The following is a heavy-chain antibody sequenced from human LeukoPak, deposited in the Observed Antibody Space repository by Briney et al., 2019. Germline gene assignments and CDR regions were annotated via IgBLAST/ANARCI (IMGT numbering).Heavy chain of an antibody. D-gene: IGHD3-16*01. V-gene: IGHV5-51*01. CDR2: IYPGDSDT. Sequence: GESLKISCKGSGYSFINYWIGRVRQMPGKGLEWMGIIYPGDSDTTYSPSFQGQVTISADKSISTAYLQWSSLKASDTAMYYCARVVDVYYFDYWGQGTLVTVSS. CDR1: GYSFINYW. CDR3: ARVVDVYYFDY. J-gene: IGHJ4*02.